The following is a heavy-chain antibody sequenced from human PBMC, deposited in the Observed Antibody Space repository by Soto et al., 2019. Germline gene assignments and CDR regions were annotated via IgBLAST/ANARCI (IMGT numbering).Heavy chain of an antibody. CDR1: GYTFTTYA. V-gene: IGHV1-18*04. CDR2: ISAYSGNT. Sequence: QVQLVQSGPEVKKPGASVKVSCKASGYTFTTYAFIWVRQAPGQGLEWMGWISAYSGNTNYAQKFQGRVTMTTDTSTTTTYMELRSLRSDDTAVYYCARDQTVLDYWGQGTLVTVSS. D-gene: IGHD4-17*01. CDR3: ARDQTVLDY. J-gene: IGHJ4*02.